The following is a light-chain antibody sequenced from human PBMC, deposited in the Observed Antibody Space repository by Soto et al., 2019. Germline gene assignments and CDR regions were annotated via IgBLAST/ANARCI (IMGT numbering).Light chain of an antibody. J-gene: IGKJ2*01. CDR1: QSVSSSY. CDR2: GAS. Sequence: EIVLTQSPGTLSLSPGERATLSCRASQSVSSSYLAWYQQKPGQAPRPLIYGASSRSTGIPDRFSGSGSGTDFTLTISRLEPEDLAVYYCQQYGSSPPYTFGQGTKLQIK. CDR3: QQYGSSPPYT. V-gene: IGKV3-20*01.